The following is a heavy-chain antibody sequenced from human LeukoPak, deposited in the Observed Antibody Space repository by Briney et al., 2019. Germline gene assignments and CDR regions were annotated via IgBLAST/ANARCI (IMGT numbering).Heavy chain of an antibody. CDR2: INHSGST. J-gene: IGHJ6*03. D-gene: IGHD6-6*01. CDR1: GGSFSGYY. Sequence: SETLSLTCAVYGGSFSGYYWSWIRQPPGKGLEWIGEINHSGSTNYNPSLKSRVTISVDTSKNQFSLKLSSVTAADTAVYYCARVRNDRVNSSSPYYYYYMDVWGKGTTVTVSS. CDR3: ARVRNDRVNSSSPYYYYYMDV. V-gene: IGHV4-34*01.